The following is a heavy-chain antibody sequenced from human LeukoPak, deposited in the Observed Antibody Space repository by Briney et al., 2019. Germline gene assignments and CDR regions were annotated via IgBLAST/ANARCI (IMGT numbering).Heavy chain of an antibody. CDR1: GGSISSYY. CDR3: ARGTVFWAIAAADYFDY. J-gene: IGHJ4*02. V-gene: IGHV4-59*01. D-gene: IGHD6-13*01. Sequence: SETLSLTCTVSGGSISSYYWSWIRQPPGKGLEWIGYIYYSGSTNYNPSLKSRVTISVDTSKNQFSLKLSSVTAADTDVYYCARGTVFWAIAAADYFDYWGQGTLVTVSS. CDR2: IYYSGST.